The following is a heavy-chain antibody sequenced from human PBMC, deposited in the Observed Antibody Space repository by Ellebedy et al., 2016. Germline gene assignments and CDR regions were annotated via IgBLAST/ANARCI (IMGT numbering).Heavy chain of an antibody. J-gene: IGHJ4*02. D-gene: IGHD3-10*01. CDR1: GFTFSSYA. CDR3: ATEDRSRGACFDY. V-gene: IGHV3-33*08. Sequence: GESLKISCAASGFTFSSYAVSWVRQAPGKGLEWVALIWYDGRNKYYADSVKGRFTISRDNSNNAVYLQMNSLRAEDTAVYYCATEDRSRGACFDYWGQGTLVTVSS. CDR2: IWYDGRNK.